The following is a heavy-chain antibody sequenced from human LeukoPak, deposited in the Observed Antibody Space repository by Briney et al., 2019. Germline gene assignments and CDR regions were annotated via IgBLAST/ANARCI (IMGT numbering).Heavy chain of an antibody. D-gene: IGHD3-22*01. Sequence: GGSLRLSCAVSGITLSNYGMSWVRQAPGKGLEWVAGISGSGGRTDYADSVKGRFTISRDNSKNTLYLQMKSLRAEDTAVYLCAKRAVVIRVILVGFHKEAYYFDSWGQGALVTVSS. CDR3: AKRAVVIRVILVGFHKEAYYFDS. J-gene: IGHJ4*02. V-gene: IGHV3-23*01. CDR2: ISGSGGRT. CDR1: GITLSNYG.